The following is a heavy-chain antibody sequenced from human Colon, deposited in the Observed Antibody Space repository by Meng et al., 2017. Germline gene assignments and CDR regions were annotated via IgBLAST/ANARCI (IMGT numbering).Heavy chain of an antibody. Sequence: HVRLQGPGPGPVKPSGTRSLTCAVPWGSISSSNWWSWVRQPPGKGLEWIGEISQSGTTYYNPSLKSRVTITGDWSKNQFSLNLNSVTAADTALYYCVRQGMTSYSWGYWGQGTLVIVSS. CDR1: WGSISSSNW. J-gene: IGHJ4*02. CDR3: VRQGMTSYSWGY. V-gene: IGHV4-4*02. D-gene: IGHD3-9*01. CDR2: ISQSGTT.